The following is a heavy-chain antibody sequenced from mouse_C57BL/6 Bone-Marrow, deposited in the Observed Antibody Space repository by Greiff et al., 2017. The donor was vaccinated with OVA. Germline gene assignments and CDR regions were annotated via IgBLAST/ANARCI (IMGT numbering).Heavy chain of an antibody. D-gene: IGHD1-1*01. CDR2: IYPGSGSN. J-gene: IGHJ2*01. CDR3: ARDSTVVATGYFDY. V-gene: IGHV1-55*01. Sequence: VQLQQPGAELVKPGASVKMSCKASGYTFTSYWITWVKQRPGQGLEWIGDIYPGSGSNNYNEKFKSKATLTVDTSSSTAYMQLSSLTSEDSAVYYCARDSTVVATGYFDYWGQGTTLTVSS. CDR1: GYTFTSYW.